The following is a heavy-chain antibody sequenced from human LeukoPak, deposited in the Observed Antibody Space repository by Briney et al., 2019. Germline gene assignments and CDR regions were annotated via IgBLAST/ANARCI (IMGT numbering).Heavy chain of an antibody. CDR1: GFTFSSYG. CDR2: ISYDGSNK. V-gene: IGHV3-30*18. CDR3: ANKNYGGNSDDAFDI. D-gene: IGHD4-23*01. Sequence: GRSLRLSCAASGFTFSSYGMHWVRQAPGKRLEWAAVISYDGSNKYYADSVKGRFTISRDNSKNTLYLQMNSLRAEDTAVYYCANKNYGGNSDDAFDIWGQGTMVTVSS. J-gene: IGHJ3*02.